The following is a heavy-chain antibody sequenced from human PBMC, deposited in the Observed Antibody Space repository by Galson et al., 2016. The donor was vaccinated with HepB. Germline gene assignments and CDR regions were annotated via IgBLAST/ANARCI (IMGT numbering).Heavy chain of an antibody. V-gene: IGHV1-69*01. J-gene: IGHJ4*02. D-gene: IGHD1-1*01. CDR3: ARGARSGWNDALDY. Sequence: FAQKFQGRVTITADESTSTAYMEVSSLRSEDTAVYYCARGARSGWNDALDYWGQGTLVTVSS.